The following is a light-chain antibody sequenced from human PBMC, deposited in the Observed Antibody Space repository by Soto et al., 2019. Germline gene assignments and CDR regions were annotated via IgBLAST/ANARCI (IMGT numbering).Light chain of an antibody. CDR1: QSVSIQ. CDR3: QQYNNWPPIT. V-gene: IGKV3D-15*01. J-gene: IGKJ5*01. CDR2: GAS. Sequence: MTQSPGTLSGSLGERATLSWRASQSVSIQLAWYQQKTGQATRLLIYGASTRATGIPARFSGSGSGTEFTLTISSLQSPDFAVYYCQQYNNWPPITFGHGTRLEIK.